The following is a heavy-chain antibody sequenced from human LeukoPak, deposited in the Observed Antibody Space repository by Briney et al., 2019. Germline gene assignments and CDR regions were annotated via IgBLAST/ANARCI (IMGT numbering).Heavy chain of an antibody. D-gene: IGHD4-23*01. V-gene: IGHV4-61*02. CDR1: GGSISSGSYY. CDR3: ARGARSYGGNSGYAFDI. Sequence: SETLSLTCTVSGGSISSGSYYWSWIRQPAGKGLEWIGRNYTSGSTNYNPSLKSRVTISVDTSKNQFSLKLSSVTAADTAVYYCARGARSYGGNSGYAFDIWGQGTMVTVSS. CDR2: NYTSGST. J-gene: IGHJ3*02.